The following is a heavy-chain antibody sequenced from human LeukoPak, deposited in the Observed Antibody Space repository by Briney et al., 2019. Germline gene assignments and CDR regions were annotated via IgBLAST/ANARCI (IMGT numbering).Heavy chain of an antibody. CDR2: ISGSGGST. CDR1: GFTFSSYA. CDR3: AKQLGYCSDGSCYFLY. Sequence: GGSLRLSCAASGFTFSSYAMSWVRQAPGKGLEWVSAISGSGGSTYYADSEKGRFTISRDNSKNTLYLQMNSLRAEDTAVYYCAKQLGYCSDGSCYFLYWGQGTLVTVSS. D-gene: IGHD2-15*01. V-gene: IGHV3-23*01. J-gene: IGHJ4*02.